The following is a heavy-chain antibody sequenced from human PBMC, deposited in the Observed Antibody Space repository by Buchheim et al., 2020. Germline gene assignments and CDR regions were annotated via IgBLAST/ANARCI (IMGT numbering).Heavy chain of an antibody. D-gene: IGHD2-15*01. Sequence: EVQLVESGGGLVKPGGSLRLSCAASGFTFSSYSMNWVRQAPGKGLEWVSSISSSSSYIYYADSVKGRFTISRDNAKNSLYLQMNSLRAEDTAVYYCARDARVVAAFNYYYYYGMDVWGQGTT. CDR2: ISSSSSYI. CDR3: ARDARVVAAFNYYYYYGMDV. CDR1: GFTFSSYS. V-gene: IGHV3-21*01. J-gene: IGHJ6*02.